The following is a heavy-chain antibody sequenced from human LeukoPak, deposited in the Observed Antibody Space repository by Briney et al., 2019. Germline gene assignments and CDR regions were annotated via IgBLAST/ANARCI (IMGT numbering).Heavy chain of an antibody. Sequence: PGGSLRLSCAASGFTFSSYGMHWVRQAPGKGLEWVAFIRYDGSNKYYADFVKGRFTISRDNSKNTLYLQMNSLRAEDTAVYYCAKEVAIFGVVTKPFDYWGQGTLVTVSS. D-gene: IGHD3-3*01. CDR3: AKEVAIFGVVTKPFDY. J-gene: IGHJ4*02. V-gene: IGHV3-30*02. CDR1: GFTFSSYG. CDR2: IRYDGSNK.